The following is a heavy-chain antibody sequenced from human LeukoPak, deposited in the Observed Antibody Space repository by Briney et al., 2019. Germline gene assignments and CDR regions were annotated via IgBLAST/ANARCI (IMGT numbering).Heavy chain of an antibody. J-gene: IGHJ4*02. CDR1: GFTFSNHG. V-gene: IGHV3-23*01. Sequence: GGSLRLSCAASGFTFSNHGMNWVRQAPGKGLEWVSGISPGGDITYYADSVKGRFTISRDNSKNTVYLQMNSLRSEDTAVYYCAARRLTVTTEIDYWGQGTLVTVSS. D-gene: IGHD4-17*01. CDR3: AARRLTVTTEIDY. CDR2: ISPGGDIT.